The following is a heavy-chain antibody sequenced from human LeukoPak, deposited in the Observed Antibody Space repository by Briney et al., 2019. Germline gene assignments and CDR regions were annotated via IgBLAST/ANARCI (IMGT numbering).Heavy chain of an antibody. V-gene: IGHV4-61*01. J-gene: IGHJ4*02. Sequence: SETLSLTCTVSGGSVSSGSYYWSWIRQPPGKGLEWIGYIYYSGSTNYNPSLMSRVTISVDTSKNQFSLKLSSVTAADTAVYYCARAQYYGSGSYYLDHWGQGTLVTVSS. CDR1: GGSVSSGSYY. CDR3: ARAQYYGSGSYYLDH. D-gene: IGHD3-10*01. CDR2: IYYSGST.